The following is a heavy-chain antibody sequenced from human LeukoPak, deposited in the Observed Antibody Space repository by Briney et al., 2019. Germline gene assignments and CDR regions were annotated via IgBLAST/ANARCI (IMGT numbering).Heavy chain of an antibody. CDR1: GYTFTNYW. Sequence: GESLKIPCKGSGYTFTNYWIGWVRQMPGKGLEWMGIIYPGDSDIRYSPSFQGQVTISADKSISTAYLQWSSLKASDTAMYYCARSNCGGDCYPPYYFDYWGQGTLVTVSS. CDR2: IYPGDSDI. D-gene: IGHD2-21*02. V-gene: IGHV5-51*01. J-gene: IGHJ4*02. CDR3: ARSNCGGDCYPPYYFDY.